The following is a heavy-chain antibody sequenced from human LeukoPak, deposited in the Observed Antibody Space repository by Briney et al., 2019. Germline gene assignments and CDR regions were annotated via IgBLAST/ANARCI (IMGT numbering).Heavy chain of an antibody. V-gene: IGHV4-59*12. D-gene: IGHD3-10*01. J-gene: IGHJ4*02. CDR2: IYYSGST. CDR1: GGSITGYY. CDR3: ARGTRGRFGVYFDY. Sequence: SETLSLTCTVSGGSITGYYWSWIRQPPGKGLEWIGSIYYSGSTYYNPSLKSRVTISVDTSKNQFSLKLSSVTAADTAVYYCARGTRGRFGVYFDYWGQGTLVTVSS.